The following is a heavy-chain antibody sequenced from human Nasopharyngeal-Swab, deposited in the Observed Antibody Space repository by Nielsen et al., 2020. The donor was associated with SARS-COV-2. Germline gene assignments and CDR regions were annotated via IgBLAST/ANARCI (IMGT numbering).Heavy chain of an antibody. CDR2: IYWDDEK. CDR1: GFSLNSPGMG. V-gene: IGHV2-5*02. D-gene: IGHD2-8*01. Sequence: SGPTLVQPPQTLTLTCSFSGFSLNSPGMGVAWTRQPPGKAPEWLGVIYWDDEKRYSPSLASRLSITKDTSKNQVVLAMTNMDSVDTGTYYCSRRRMGYAVDVWGHGTTVIVAS. J-gene: IGHJ6*02. CDR3: SRRRMGYAVDV.